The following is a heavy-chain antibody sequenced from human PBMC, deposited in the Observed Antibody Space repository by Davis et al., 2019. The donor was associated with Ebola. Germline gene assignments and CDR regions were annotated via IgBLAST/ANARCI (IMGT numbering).Heavy chain of an antibody. Sequence: ASVKVSCKASGYTFTSYGISWVRQAPGQGLEWMGWISAYNGNTNYAQKLQGRVTMTTDTSTSTAYMELSSLRSEDTAVYYCVTGGRGLWFGELLYLHNWFDPWGQGTLVTVSS. D-gene: IGHD3-10*01. J-gene: IGHJ5*02. CDR3: VTGGRGLWFGELLYLHNWFDP. CDR1: GYTFTSYG. CDR2: ISAYNGNT. V-gene: IGHV1-18*04.